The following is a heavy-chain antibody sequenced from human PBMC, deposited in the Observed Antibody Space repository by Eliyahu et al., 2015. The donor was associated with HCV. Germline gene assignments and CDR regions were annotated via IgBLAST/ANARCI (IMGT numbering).Heavy chain of an antibody. J-gene: IGHJ4*02. CDR3: ARRGDYYDSSGSQWWFDY. CDR2: ISSNGGST. V-gene: IGHV3-64*01. Sequence: EVQLVESGGGLVQPGGSLRLSCAASGFTFSSYAMHWVRQAPGKGLEYVSAISSNGGSTYYANSVKGRFTISRDNSKNTLYLQMGSLRAEDMAVYYCARRGDYYDSSGSQWWFDYWGQGTLVTVSS. CDR1: GFTFSSYA. D-gene: IGHD3-22*01.